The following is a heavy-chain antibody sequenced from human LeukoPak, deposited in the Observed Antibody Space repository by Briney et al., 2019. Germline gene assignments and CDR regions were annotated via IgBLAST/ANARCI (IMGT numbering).Heavy chain of an antibody. CDR3: ARAVRIAVAGTKAERYFDY. J-gene: IGHJ4*02. V-gene: IGHV3-48*01. CDR2: ISSSSSTI. Sequence: PGGSLRLTCAASGFTFSSYSMNWVRHAPEKGLEWVSYISSSSSTIYYAASVKCRFTISRDNAKNSLYLQMNSLRAEDTAVYYCARAVRIAVAGTKAERYFDYWGQGTLVTVSS. D-gene: IGHD6-19*01. CDR1: GFTFSSYS.